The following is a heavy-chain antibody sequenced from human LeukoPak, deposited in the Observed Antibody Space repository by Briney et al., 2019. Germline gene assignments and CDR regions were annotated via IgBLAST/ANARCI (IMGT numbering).Heavy chain of an antibody. Sequence: GGSLRLSCSASGFTFSSYAMHWVRQAPGKGLVWVSRINGDGSTTTYADSVKGRFTISTDSAKNTLYLQMNSLRAEDTAMYYCAKGAPYYYAMDVWGQGTTVTVSS. CDR1: GFTFSSYA. CDR2: INGDGSTT. V-gene: IGHV3-74*01. CDR3: AKGAPYYYAMDV. J-gene: IGHJ6*02.